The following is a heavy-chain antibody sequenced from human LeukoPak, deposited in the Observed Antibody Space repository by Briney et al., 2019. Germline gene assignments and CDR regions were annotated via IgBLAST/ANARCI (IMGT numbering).Heavy chain of an antibody. V-gene: IGHV3-23*01. D-gene: IGHD3-10*01. Sequence: GGSLRLSCAASGFTFSSYAMSWVRQDPGKGLEWVSAISGSGGSTYYADSVKGRFTISRDNSKNTLYLQMNSLRAEDTAVYYCAKALEYYGSGPGDVWGKGTTVTVSS. CDR2: ISGSGGST. CDR1: GFTFSSYA. CDR3: AKALEYYGSGPGDV. J-gene: IGHJ6*04.